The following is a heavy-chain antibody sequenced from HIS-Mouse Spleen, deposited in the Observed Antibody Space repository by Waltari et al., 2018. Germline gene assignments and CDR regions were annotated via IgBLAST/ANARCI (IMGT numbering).Heavy chain of an antibody. CDR3: ARAPTGFLEWFDAFDI. D-gene: IGHD3-3*01. Sequence: QLQLQESAPGLVKPSETLSLTCTVSGGSISTRSYYWGWIRQPPGKGLEWIGSIYYSGSTYYNPSLKSRVTISVDTSKNQFSLKLSSVTAADTAVYYCARAPTGFLEWFDAFDIWGQGTMVTVSS. CDR2: IYYSGST. J-gene: IGHJ3*02. CDR1: GGSISTRSYY. V-gene: IGHV4-39*07.